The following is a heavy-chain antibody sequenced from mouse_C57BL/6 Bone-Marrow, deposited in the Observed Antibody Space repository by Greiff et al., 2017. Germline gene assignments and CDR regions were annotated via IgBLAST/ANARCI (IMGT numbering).Heavy chain of an antibody. D-gene: IGHD3-2*02. Sequence: QVQLQQSGAELVKPGASVSLSCKASGYSFTSYWMHWVKQRPGQGLEWIGMIHPNSGSTNYNEKFKSKATLTVDKSSSTAYMQLSSLTSEDSAVYYCARRSSGYWFAYWGQGTLVTVSA. J-gene: IGHJ3*01. V-gene: IGHV1-64*01. CDR1: GYSFTSYW. CDR2: IHPNSGST. CDR3: ARRSSGYWFAY.